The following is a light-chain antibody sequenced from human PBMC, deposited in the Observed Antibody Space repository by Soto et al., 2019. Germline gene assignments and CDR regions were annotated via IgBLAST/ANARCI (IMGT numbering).Light chain of an antibody. Sequence: EIVLTQSPGTLSLSPGERATLSCRASQSVSNSYLAWYQQKPGQAPRLLIYGASTRATDIPPRFSGSGSGTEFTLTITSLQSEDFAVYYCQQYKNWPPLTFGGGTKVDI. V-gene: IGKV3-15*01. J-gene: IGKJ4*01. CDR3: QQYKNWPPLT. CDR2: GAS. CDR1: QSVSNSY.